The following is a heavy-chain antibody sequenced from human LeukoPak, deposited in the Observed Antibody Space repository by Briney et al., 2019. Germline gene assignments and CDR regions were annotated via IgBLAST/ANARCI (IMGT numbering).Heavy chain of an antibody. CDR1: GGSISSYY. J-gene: IGHJ5*02. CDR3: ARVYSSSWYNWFDP. D-gene: IGHD6-13*01. Sequence: SETLSLTCTVSGGSISSYYWGWIRQPPGKGLEWIGYIYYSGSTNYNPSLKSRVTISVDTSKNQFSLKLSSVTAADTAVYYCARVYSSSWYNWFDPWGQGTLVTVSS. CDR2: IYYSGST. V-gene: IGHV4-59*08.